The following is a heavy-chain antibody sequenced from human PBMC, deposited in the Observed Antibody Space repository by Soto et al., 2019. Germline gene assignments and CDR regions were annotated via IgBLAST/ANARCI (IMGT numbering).Heavy chain of an antibody. CDR2: IYSGGAT. J-gene: IGHJ4*02. CDR1: GFTVSNNY. Sequence: EVQLVESGGGLVQPGGSLRLSCAASGFTVSNNYRRWVRQAPGKGLEWVSLIYSGGATYYADAVKGRFTISRDNSKNTLYLQMNSLGAEDTAVYYCARDGTDNWVGGQGILVTVSS. CDR3: ARDGTDNWV. D-gene: IGHD1-1*01. V-gene: IGHV3-66*01.